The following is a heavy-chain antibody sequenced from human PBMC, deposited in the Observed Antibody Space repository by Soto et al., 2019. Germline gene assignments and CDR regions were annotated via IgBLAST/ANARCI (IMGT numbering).Heavy chain of an antibody. Sequence: QVQLVQSGAEVKKPGASVKVSCKASGYTFTSYGISWVRQAPGQGLEWMGWISAYNGNTNYAQKLQGRVTMTTDTSTSTAYMELRSLRSDDTAVYYCATSHTVSFSSSGGSDLDYWGQGTLVTVSS. CDR1: GYTFTSYG. V-gene: IGHV1-18*01. D-gene: IGHD6-19*01. J-gene: IGHJ4*02. CDR2: ISAYNGNT. CDR3: ATSHTVSFSSSGGSDLDY.